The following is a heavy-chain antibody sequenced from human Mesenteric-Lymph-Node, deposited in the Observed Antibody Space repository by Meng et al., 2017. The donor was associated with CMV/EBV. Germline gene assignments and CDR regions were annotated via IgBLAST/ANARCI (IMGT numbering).Heavy chain of an antibody. V-gene: IGHV1-2*02. CDR2: INPNSGGT. D-gene: IGHD3-9*01. CDR1: GYTFTGYY. J-gene: IGHJ6*02. CDR3: ARDLRNYYYYGMDV. Sequence: ASVKVSCKASGYTFTGYYMHWVRQAPGQGLEWTGWINPNSGGTHYAQNFQGRVTMTRDTSISTAYMERSRLRSDDTAVYYCARDLRNYYYYGMDVWGQGTTVTVSS.